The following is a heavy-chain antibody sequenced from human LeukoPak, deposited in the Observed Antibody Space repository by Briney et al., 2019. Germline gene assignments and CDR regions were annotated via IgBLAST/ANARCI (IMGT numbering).Heavy chain of an antibody. CDR2: IRYDGSNK. V-gene: IGHV3-30*02. Sequence: GGSLRLSCAASGFTFSSYGMHWVRQAAGKGLEWVAFIRYDGSNKYYADSVKGRFTISRDNSKNTLYLQMNSLRAEDTAVYYCAKDRYYGSGTSLDYWGQGTLVTVSS. J-gene: IGHJ4*02. D-gene: IGHD3-10*01. CDR3: AKDRYYGSGTSLDY. CDR1: GFTFSSYG.